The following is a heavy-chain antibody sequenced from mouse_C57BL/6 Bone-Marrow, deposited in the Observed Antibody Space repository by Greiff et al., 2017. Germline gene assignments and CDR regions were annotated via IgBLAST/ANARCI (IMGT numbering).Heavy chain of an antibody. J-gene: IGHJ2*01. V-gene: IGHV5-6*01. Sequence: EVQGVESGGDLVKPGGSLKLSCAASGFTFSSYGMSWVRQTPDKRLEWVATISSGGSYTYYPDSVKGRFTISRDNAKNTLYLQMSSLKSDDTAMYYCARQGIYYDYDDTFDYWGQGTTLTVSS. CDR1: GFTFSSYG. CDR2: ISSGGSYT. CDR3: ARQGIYYDYDDTFDY. D-gene: IGHD2-4*01.